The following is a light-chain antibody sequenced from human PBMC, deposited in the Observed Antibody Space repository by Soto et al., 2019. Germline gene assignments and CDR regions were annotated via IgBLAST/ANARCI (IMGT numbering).Light chain of an antibody. V-gene: IGLV2-14*01. CDR2: DVS. CDR1: SSDVGGYNY. J-gene: IGLJ1*01. CDR3: TSFTSGSTPYV. Sequence: QSALTQPASVSGSPGRSITISCTGTSSDVGGYNYVSWYQQHPGKAPKLMIYDVSNRPSGVSNRFSGSKSGNTASLTISGLQAEDEADYYCTSFTSGSTPYVFGTGTRVTVL.